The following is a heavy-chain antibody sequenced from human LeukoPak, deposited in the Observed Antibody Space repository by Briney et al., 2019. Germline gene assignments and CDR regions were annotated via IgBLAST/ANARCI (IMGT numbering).Heavy chain of an antibody. CDR2: ISGSGGST. CDR3: AKMVTMVRGVVSFDY. CDR1: GFTFSSYA. Sequence: GGSLRLSCAASGFTFSSYAMSWVRQAPGKGLEWVSAISGSGGSTYYADSVKGRFTISRDNSKNTLYLQMNSLRAEDTTVYYCAKMVTMVRGVVSFDYWGQGTLVTVSS. J-gene: IGHJ4*02. V-gene: IGHV3-23*01. D-gene: IGHD3-10*01.